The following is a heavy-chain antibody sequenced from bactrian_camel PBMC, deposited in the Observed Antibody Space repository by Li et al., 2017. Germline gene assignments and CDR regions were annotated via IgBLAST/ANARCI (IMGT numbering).Heavy chain of an antibody. V-gene: IGHV3-2*01. J-gene: IGHJ4*01. D-gene: IGHD5*01. CDR3: ATGSSGWGMGMEYKY. Sequence: HVQLVESGGGLVQPGGSLTLSCAARGLLAGYAMSWVRQAPGKGLEWVSIIYSDGANTYYADSVKGRFTISRDNAKNTVYLQMNGLKSEDTALYYCATGSSGWGMGMEYKYWGQGTQVTVS. CDR1: GLLAGYA. CDR2: IYSDGANT.